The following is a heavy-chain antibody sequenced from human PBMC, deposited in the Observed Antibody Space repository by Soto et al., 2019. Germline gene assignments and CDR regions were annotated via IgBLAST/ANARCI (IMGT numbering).Heavy chain of an antibody. Sequence: GGSLRLSCAASGFTFSSYSMNWVRQAPGKGLEWVSSISSSSSYIYYADSVKGRFTISRDNAKNSLYLQMNSLRAEDTAVYYCARDNSMIVVVDAFDIWGQGTMVTVSS. J-gene: IGHJ3*02. CDR3: ARDNSMIVVVDAFDI. V-gene: IGHV3-21*01. D-gene: IGHD3-22*01. CDR2: ISSSSSYI. CDR1: GFTFSSYS.